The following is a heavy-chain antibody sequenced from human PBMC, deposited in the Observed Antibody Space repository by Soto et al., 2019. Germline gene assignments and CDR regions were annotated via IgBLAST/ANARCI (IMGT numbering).Heavy chain of an antibody. CDR3: GRDQSGTGYYVDWCYP. V-gene: IGHV1-3*01. CDR1: GYTFSGHA. Sequence: QVHFVQSGAEVKKPGASVKVSCKASGYTFSGHAIHWLRQAPGQRPEWLGWISADNSKTYYSEKFEGRVTFTTDTIATTENMEQTTLTSEDTPVYYCGRDQSGTGYYVDWCYPWGQGTLFTVSS. J-gene: IGHJ5*02. CDR2: ISADNSKT. D-gene: IGHD3-10*02.